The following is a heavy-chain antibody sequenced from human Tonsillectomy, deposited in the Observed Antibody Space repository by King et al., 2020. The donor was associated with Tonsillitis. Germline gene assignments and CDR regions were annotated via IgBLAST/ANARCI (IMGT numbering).Heavy chain of an antibody. CDR3: ARWYYYASGSYYNVAWYFDL. D-gene: IGHD3-10*01. V-gene: IGHV3-20*01. J-gene: IGHJ2*01. CDR2: INWNGGNT. Sequence: EVQLVESGGGVVRPGGSLRLSCAAAGFTFDDYGMSWVRQAPGKGLEWVSAINWNGGNTGYADSVKGRFTISRDNAKNSLYLQMNSLRAEDTALYHCARWYYYASGSYYNVAWYFDLWGRGTLVTVSS. CDR1: GFTFDDYG.